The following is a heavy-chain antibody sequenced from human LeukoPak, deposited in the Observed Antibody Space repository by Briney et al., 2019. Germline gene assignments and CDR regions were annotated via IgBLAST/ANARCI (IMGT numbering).Heavy chain of an antibody. V-gene: IGHV3-21*01. CDR3: ARDLGATVTYYYFDY. CDR1: GFAFSIYS. D-gene: IGHD4-17*01. Sequence: PGGSLRLSCAASGFAFSIYSMNWVRQAPGKGLEWVSSISTSSSYIYYADSVKGRFTISRDNAKNSLFLQMNSLRVEDTPVYYCARDLGATVTYYYFDYWGQGTLVTVSS. J-gene: IGHJ4*02. CDR2: ISTSSSYI.